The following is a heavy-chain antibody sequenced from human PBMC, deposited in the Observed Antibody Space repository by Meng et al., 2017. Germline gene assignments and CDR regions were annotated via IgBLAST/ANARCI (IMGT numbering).Heavy chain of an antibody. V-gene: IGHV3-11*01. CDR2: ISSSGSTI. D-gene: IGHD1-26*01. CDR3: ANKVGATTFDY. J-gene: IGHJ4*02. Sequence: GESLKISCAASGFTFSDYYMSWIRQAPGKGLEWVSYISSSGSTIYYADSVKGRFTISRDNAKNSLYLQMNSLRAEDTAVYYCANKVGATTFDYWGQGTLVTVSS. CDR1: GFTFSDYY.